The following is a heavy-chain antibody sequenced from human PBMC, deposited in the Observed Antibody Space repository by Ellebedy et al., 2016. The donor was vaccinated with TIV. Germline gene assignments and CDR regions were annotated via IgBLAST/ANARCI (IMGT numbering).Heavy chain of an antibody. CDR1: GFNFRSYW. Sequence: PGGSLRLSCAASGFNFRSYWMTWVRQAPGKGLEWVAKIRQEGDEIYYVESVKGRFTISRDNAKNSLFRQMNSLGVEDTAWYYCARRASYGDYAVQVNPWFDPWGQGTLATVSS. CDR3: ARRASYGDYAVQVNPWFDP. V-gene: IGHV3-7*01. J-gene: IGHJ5*02. D-gene: IGHD4-17*01. CDR2: IRQEGDEI.